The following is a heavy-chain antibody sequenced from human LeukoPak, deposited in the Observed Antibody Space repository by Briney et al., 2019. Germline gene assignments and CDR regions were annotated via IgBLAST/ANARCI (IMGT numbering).Heavy chain of an antibody. CDR1: GTSISTNY. CDR2: IFCSGGT. Sequence: SETLSPTCSVSGTSISTNYWSWIRQPPGKGLEWLGCIFCSGGTNYKPSLKSRITISVDTSKNQLSLRLSSVTAADTAVYYCARHVDCWGQGTLVTVSS. CDR3: ARHVDC. V-gene: IGHV4-59*08. J-gene: IGHJ4*02.